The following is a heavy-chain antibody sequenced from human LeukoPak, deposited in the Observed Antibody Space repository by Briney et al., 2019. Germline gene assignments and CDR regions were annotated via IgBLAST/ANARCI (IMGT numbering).Heavy chain of an antibody. CDR3: AKDMVATIFLADYYYYGMDV. CDR1: GFTFDDYA. Sequence: GRSLRLPCAASGFTFDDYAMHWVRQAPGKGLEWVSGISWNSGSIGYADSVKGRFTISRDNAKNSLYLQMNSLRAEDTALYYCAKDMVATIFLADYYYYGMDVWGQGTTVTVSS. D-gene: IGHD5-12*01. J-gene: IGHJ6*02. V-gene: IGHV3-9*01. CDR2: ISWNSGSI.